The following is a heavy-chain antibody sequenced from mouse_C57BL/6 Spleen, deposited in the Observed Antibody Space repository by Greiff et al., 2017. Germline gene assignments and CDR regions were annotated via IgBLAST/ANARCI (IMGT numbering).Heavy chain of an antibody. CDR1: GFTFSSYA. V-gene: IGHV5-4*01. CDR3: ARDQGFAY. CDR2: ISDGGSYT. J-gene: IGHJ3*01. Sequence: EVKLVESGGGLVKPGGSLKLSCAASGFTFSSYAMSWVRQTPEKSLEWVATISDGGSYTYYPDNVKGRFTISRDNAKNNLYLQMSHLKSEDTAMYYCARDQGFAYWGQGTLVTVSA.